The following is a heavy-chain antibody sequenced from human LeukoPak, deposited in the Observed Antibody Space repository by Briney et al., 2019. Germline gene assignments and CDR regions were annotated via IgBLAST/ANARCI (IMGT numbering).Heavy chain of an antibody. CDR3: ARGSDYDDYFYMNF. CDR1: GYTFTSYG. V-gene: IGHV1-18*01. J-gene: IGHJ6*03. CDR2: ISAYNGNT. Sequence: GASVKVSCKASGYTFTSYGISWVRQAPGQGLEWMGWISAYNGNTNYAQKLQGRVTMTTDTSTSTAYMELSRLRSDDTAVYYCARGSDYDDYFYMNFWGKGTTVTVSS.